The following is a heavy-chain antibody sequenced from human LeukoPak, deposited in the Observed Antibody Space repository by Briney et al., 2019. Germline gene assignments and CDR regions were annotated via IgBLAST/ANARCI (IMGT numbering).Heavy chain of an antibody. CDR2: INHSGIT. D-gene: IGHD3-10*01. CDR3: AREAEEFLGQSHYYYYMDV. J-gene: IGHJ6*03. CDR1: GRSFSGYY. V-gene: IGHV4-34*01. Sequence: SETLSLTCAVYGRSFSGYYWTWIRQTPGKGLEWIGEINHSGITDYNPSLRSRVTISVDTSKNQFSLKLSSLTAADTAVYYCAREAEEFLGQSHYYYYMDVWGKGTTVTISS.